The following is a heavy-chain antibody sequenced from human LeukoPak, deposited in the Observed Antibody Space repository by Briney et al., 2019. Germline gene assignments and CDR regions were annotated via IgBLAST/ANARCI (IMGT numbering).Heavy chain of an antibody. CDR2: LSANGANT. D-gene: IGHD1-1*01. Sequence: GGSLRLSCAPSEFTFNNYAMSWVRQAPGKGLEWVSSLSANGANTYSADSVKGRFIISRDNSKNTLYLQVNSLRPEDTAVYYCARRSMTGTYYFDYWGQGTLVTVSS. CDR1: EFTFNNYA. CDR3: ARRSMTGTYYFDY. J-gene: IGHJ4*02. V-gene: IGHV3-23*01.